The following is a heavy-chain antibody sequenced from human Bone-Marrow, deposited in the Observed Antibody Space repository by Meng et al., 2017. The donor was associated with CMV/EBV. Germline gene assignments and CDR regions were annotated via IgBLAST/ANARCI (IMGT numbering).Heavy chain of an antibody. V-gene: IGHV3-15*01. Sequence: GESLKISCAASGFTFSNAWMSWVRQAPGKGLEWVGRIKSKTDGGTTDYAAPVKGRFTISRDDSKNTLYLQMNSLKTEDTAVYYCTRETRVVVVVAATFDYWGKGTLVTVSS. CDR3: TRETRVVVVVAATFDY. D-gene: IGHD2-15*01. CDR1: GFTFSNAW. J-gene: IGHJ4*02. CDR2: IKSKTDGGTT.